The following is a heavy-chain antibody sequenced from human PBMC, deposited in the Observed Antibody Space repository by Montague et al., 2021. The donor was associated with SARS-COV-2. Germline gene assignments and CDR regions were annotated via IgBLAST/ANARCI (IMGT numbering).Heavy chain of an antibody. J-gene: IGHJ6*02. CDR2: ISSSGSTI. CDR1: GFTFSSYE. Sequence: LSCAASGFTFSSYEMNWVRQAPGKGLEWVSYISSSGSTIYYADSVKGRFTISRDNAKNSLYLQMNSLRAEDTAVYYCARDGGSRCDSSGYCPYYYYGMDVWGQGTTVTVSS. V-gene: IGHV3-48*03. CDR3: ARDGGSRCDSSGYCPYYYYGMDV. D-gene: IGHD3-22*01.